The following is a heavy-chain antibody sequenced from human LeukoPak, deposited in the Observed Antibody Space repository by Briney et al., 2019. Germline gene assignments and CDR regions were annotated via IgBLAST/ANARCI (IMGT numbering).Heavy chain of an antibody. CDR3: AKGYCRGNSCYDDRGAFDY. D-gene: IGHD2-2*01. V-gene: IGHV4-38-2*02. J-gene: IGHJ4*02. Sequence: PSETLSLTCTVSGYSISSRYYWGWVRQPPGKGLEWIGSIYHSGSTSYNPSLKSRVTISVDTSKNQFSLKLSSVTAADTAVYYCAKGYCRGNSCYDDRGAFDYWGQGTLVTVSS. CDR1: GYSISSRYY. CDR2: IYHSGST.